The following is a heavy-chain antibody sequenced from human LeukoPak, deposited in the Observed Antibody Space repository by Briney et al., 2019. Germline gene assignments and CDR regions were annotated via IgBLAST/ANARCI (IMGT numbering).Heavy chain of an antibody. Sequence: GGSLRLSCAASGFTFSTFAMIWVLQAPRKGLQWVSATCGSSESTNYADSVKGRFTISRDNSKNTLFLQMNSLRAEDTAVYYCVGSGSYSTYNHAITLYYFDYWGQGTLVTVST. J-gene: IGHJ4*02. CDR1: GFTFSTFA. CDR2: TCGSSEST. CDR3: VGSGSYSTYNHAITLYYFDY. V-gene: IGHV3-23*01. D-gene: IGHD3-10*01.